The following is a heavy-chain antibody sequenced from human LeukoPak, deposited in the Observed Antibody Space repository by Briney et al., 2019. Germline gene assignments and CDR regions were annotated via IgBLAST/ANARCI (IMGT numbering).Heavy chain of an antibody. V-gene: IGHV1-46*01. CDR2: INPTGGST. CDR3: ARDNSVGDNAWWFDA. J-gene: IGHJ5*02. Sequence: APGKVSGKASGYTFTSYGISCVRQAPGQRLEWRGLINPTGGSTGYAQKFQGRVTMTRDMSTSTDYMELSSVRSEDTAIYYCARDNSVGDNAWWFDAWGQGTLVTVSS. CDR1: GYTFTSYG. D-gene: IGHD1-26*01.